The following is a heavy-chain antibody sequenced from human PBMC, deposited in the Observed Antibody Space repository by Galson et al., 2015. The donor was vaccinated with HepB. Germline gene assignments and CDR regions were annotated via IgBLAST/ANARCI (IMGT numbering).Heavy chain of an antibody. J-gene: IGHJ4*02. Sequence: SLRLSCAASGFTFSNYWMSWVRQAPGKGLEWVANIKQDGSEKNYVDYVKGRVTISIDNAKNSLYLQMDSLRAEDTAVYYCAVDSRSTICCKDWGQGTLVTVST. CDR1: GFTFSNYW. V-gene: IGHV3-7*03. CDR2: IKQDGSEK. CDR3: AVDSRSTICCKD. D-gene: IGHD2-2*01.